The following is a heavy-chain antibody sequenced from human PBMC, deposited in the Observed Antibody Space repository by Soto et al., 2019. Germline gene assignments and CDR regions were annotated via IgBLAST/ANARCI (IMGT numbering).Heavy chain of an antibody. CDR1: GFTFSSYA. J-gene: IGHJ6*03. V-gene: IGHV3-23*01. D-gene: IGHD2-15*01. CDR2: ISGSGGST. CDR3: AKGYCSGGSCYSGIASYYYMDV. Sequence: GGSLRLSCGASGFTFSSYAMSWVRQAPGKGLEWGSAISGSGGSTYYADAVKGRFTISRDNSKNTLYLQMNSLRAEDTAVYYCAKGYCSGGSCYSGIASYYYMDVWGKGTTVTVSS.